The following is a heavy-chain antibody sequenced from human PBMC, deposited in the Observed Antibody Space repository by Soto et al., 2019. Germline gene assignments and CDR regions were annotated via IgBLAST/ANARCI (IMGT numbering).Heavy chain of an antibody. CDR3: ARDFINYGDYVRYFDY. V-gene: IGHV4-59*01. CDR2: IYYSGST. Sequence: SETLSLTCTVSGGSISSYYWSWIRQPPGKGLEWIGYIYYSGSTNYNPSLKSRVTISVDTSKNQFSLKLSSVTAADTAVYYCARDFINYGDYVRYFDYWGQGTLVTVSS. CDR1: GGSISSYY. D-gene: IGHD4-17*01. J-gene: IGHJ4*02.